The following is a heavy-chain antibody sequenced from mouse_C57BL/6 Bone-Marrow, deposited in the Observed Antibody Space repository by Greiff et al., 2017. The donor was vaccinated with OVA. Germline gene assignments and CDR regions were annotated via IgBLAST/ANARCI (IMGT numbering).Heavy chain of an antibody. V-gene: IGHV2-5*01. J-gene: IGHJ1*03. D-gene: IGHD2-3*01. CDR3: AEKYDGLDWYFDV. CDR1: GFSLTSYG. Sequence: QVQLKESGPGLVQPSQSLSITCTVSGFSLTSYGVHWVRQSPGKGLEWLGVIWRGGSTDYNAAFMSRLSITKDNSKSQVFFKMNRLQADDTAIYYCAEKYDGLDWYFDVWGTGTTVTVSS. CDR2: IWRGGST.